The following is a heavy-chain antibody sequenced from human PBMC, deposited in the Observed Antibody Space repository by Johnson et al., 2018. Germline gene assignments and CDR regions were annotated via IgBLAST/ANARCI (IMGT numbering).Heavy chain of an antibody. CDR2: LIPILGIA. CDR3: ASWYYYDSSGYIGDAFDI. D-gene: IGHD3-22*01. Sequence: QVQLVQSGAEVKKPGSSVKVSCKASGGTFSSYTISWVRQAPGQGLEWMGRLIPILGIANYAQKFQGRVTITADKSTSTAYMELSSLGSEDTAVYYCASWYYYDSSGYIGDAFDIWGQGTMVTVSS. V-gene: IGHV1-69*02. CDR1: GGTFSSYT. J-gene: IGHJ3*02.